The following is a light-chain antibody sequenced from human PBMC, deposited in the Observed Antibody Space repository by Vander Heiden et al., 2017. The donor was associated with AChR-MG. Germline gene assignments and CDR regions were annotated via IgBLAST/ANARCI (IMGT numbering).Light chain of an antibody. CDR2: GAS. V-gene: IGKV3-20*01. Sequence: EIVLMQSPCTLSLSPGERATLPCRASQRVSSSYLAWYQQKPGQDPTLLLYGASSRATGVPDRISGSRHGTDFTLTISRLEPEDFAVYYCQQDGSTPLFTFGRGTKVDIK. CDR3: QQDGSTPLFT. CDR1: QRVSSSY. J-gene: IGKJ3*01.